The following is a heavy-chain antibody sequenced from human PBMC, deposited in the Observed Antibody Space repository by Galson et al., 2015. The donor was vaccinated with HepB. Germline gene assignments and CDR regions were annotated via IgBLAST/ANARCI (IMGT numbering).Heavy chain of an antibody. V-gene: IGHV4-34*01. CDR3: AREGSVHADAFDI. D-gene: IGHD2-15*01. CDR1: GGSFSTHY. CDR2: IYHGGST. Sequence: ETLSLTCAVYGGSFSTHYWSWVRQSPGKGLECIGEIYHGGSTNYNPSLKSRVTISIDKSKNDFSLKLNSVTAADTAVYYCAREGSVHADAFDIWGQGTMVIVSS. J-gene: IGHJ3*02.